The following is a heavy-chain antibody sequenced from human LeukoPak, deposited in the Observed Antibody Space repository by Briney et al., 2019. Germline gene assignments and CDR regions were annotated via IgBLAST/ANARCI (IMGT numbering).Heavy chain of an antibody. CDR2: INHSGST. D-gene: IGHD6-13*01. CDR3: ARGPAAGTFDP. CDR1: GGPFSGYY. J-gene: IGHJ5*02. Sequence: PSETLSLTCAVYGGPFSGYYWSWIRQPPGKGLEWIGEINHSGSTNYNPSLKSRVTISVDTSKNQFSLKLSSVTAADTAVYYCARGPAAGTFDPWGQGTLVTVSS. V-gene: IGHV4-34*01.